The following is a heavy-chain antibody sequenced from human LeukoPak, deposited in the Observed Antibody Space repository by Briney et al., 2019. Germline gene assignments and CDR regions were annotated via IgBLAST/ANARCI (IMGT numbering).Heavy chain of an antibody. CDR3: AKDARRTSGWYFFDY. CDR2: ISDSGGTT. CDR1: GVAFSNQA. Sequence: PGGSLRLSCAASGVAFSNQAMGWVRQASGKGLEWASVISDSGGTTYYADSVKGRFTISRDNSKNTLFLQMNSLRAEDTAVYYCAKDARRTSGWYFFDYWGQGTLVTVSS. J-gene: IGHJ4*02. V-gene: IGHV3-23*01. D-gene: IGHD6-19*01.